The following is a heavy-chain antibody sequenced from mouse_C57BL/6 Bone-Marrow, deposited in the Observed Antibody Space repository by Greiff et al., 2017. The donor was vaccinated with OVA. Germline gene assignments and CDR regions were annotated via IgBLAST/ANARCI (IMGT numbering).Heavy chain of an antibody. Sequence: QVQLQQPEAELVKPGASVKLSCKASGYTFTSYWMHWVKQRPGQGLEWIGMIHPNSGSTNYNEKFKSKATLTVDKSSSTAYMQLSSLTSEDSAVYYCARLDDYAWFAYWGQGTLVTVSA. D-gene: IGHD2-4*01. CDR2: IHPNSGST. J-gene: IGHJ3*01. V-gene: IGHV1-64*01. CDR3: ARLDDYAWFAY. CDR1: GYTFTSYW.